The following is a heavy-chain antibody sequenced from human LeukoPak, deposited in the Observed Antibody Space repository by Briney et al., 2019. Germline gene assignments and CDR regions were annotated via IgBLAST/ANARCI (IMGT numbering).Heavy chain of an antibody. CDR2: ISSSGSTI. J-gene: IGHJ4*02. CDR1: GFTFSRYS. D-gene: IGHD6-19*01. Sequence: GGSLRLCCAASGFTFSRYSMSWIRQAPGKGLEWVSYISSSGSTIYYADSVKGRFTISRDNAKNSLYLQMNSLRAEDTAVYYCARDTAVAGFFDYWGQGTLVNVSS. CDR3: ARDTAVAGFFDY. V-gene: IGHV3-48*04.